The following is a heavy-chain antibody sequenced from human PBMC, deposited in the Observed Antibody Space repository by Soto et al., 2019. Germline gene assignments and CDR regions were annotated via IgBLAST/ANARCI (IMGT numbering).Heavy chain of an antibody. V-gene: IGHV3-53*04. CDR3: AISRCWYAFDT. J-gene: IGHJ3*02. D-gene: IGHD6-19*01. CDR1: GFTVTHNS. Sequence: EVRLVESGGGVVQPGGSLRLSCEVSGFTVTHNSMTWVRQAPGKGLEWVSVSYSEAYTYYADYVKGRFTVSRHSSKNTLDFQMNSLRSEDTAVYYCAISRCWYAFDTWGQGTMVIVSS. CDR2: SYSEAYT.